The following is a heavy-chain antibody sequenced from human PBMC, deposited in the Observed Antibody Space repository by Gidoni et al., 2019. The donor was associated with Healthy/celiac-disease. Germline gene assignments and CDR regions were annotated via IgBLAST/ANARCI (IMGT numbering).Heavy chain of an antibody. CDR3: ARGRPFDY. V-gene: IGHV3-21*01. CDR1: GFTFRSYS. J-gene: IGHJ4*02. Sequence: EVQLVESGGGLVKPGGSLGLSLPASGFTFRSYSMNWVRQAPGKGLGGVSSISSSSSYIYYADSVKGRFTISRDNAKNSLYLQMNSLRAEDTAVYYCARGRPFDYWGQGTLVTVSS. CDR2: ISSSSSYI.